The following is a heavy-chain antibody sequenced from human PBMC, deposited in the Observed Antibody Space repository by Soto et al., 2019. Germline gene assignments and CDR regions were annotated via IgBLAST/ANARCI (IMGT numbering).Heavy chain of an antibody. CDR1: GFNFSNYY. D-gene: IGHD3-16*01. Sequence: PGGSLRLARAASGFNFSNYYMGWVRQPPGKGLEWISFVDRTGRALFHADSVKGRFTISRDNANNSLFLQMNSLTGEDPAVYSCTRGGSLYDRTKGDYWGPGTQVTVSS. CDR2: VDRTGRAL. CDR3: TRGGSLYDRTKGDY. V-gene: IGHV3-11*01. J-gene: IGHJ4*02.